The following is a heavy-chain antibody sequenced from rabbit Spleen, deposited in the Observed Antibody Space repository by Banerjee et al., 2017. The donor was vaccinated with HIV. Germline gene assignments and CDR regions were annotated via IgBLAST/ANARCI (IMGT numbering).Heavy chain of an antibody. J-gene: IGHJ4*01. D-gene: IGHD4-2*01. Sequence: LEESGGGLVKPGGTLTLTCTVSGFSFSSNWICWVRQAPGKGLEWIACIDTNDGDTDYANWPKGRFTISKTSSTTVTLQMTSLTVADTATYFCARDAAGREDFNLWGQGTLVTVS. CDR3: ARDAAGREDFNL. CDR2: IDTNDGDT. V-gene: IGHV1S45*01. CDR1: GFSFSSNW.